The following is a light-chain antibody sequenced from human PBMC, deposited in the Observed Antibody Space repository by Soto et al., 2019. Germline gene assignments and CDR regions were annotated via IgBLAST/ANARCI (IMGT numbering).Light chain of an antibody. J-gene: IGKJ4*01. CDR2: GAS. V-gene: IGKV3-20*01. CDR3: QQYGSSPFG. CDR1: QSVSSSY. Sequence: IVLTQSPGTLSLSPGERATLSCRASQSVSSSYLAWYQQKPGQAPRLLIYGASSRATGIPDRFSGRGSGTDFTLTISRLEPEDFAVYYCQQYGSSPFGFGGGTKVDIK.